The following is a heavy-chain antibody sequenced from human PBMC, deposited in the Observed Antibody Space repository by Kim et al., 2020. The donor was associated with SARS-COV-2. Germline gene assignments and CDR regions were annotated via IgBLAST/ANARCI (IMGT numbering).Heavy chain of an antibody. CDR2: IYPGDSDT. Sequence: GESLKISCKGSGYSFTSYWIGWVRQMPGKGLEWMGIIYPGDSDTRYSPSFQGQVTISADKSISTAYLQWSSLKASDTAMYYCARHWYDYVWGSYRYSGMDVWGQGTTVTVSS. V-gene: IGHV5-51*01. CDR3: ARHWYDYVWGSYRYSGMDV. CDR1: GYSFTSYW. J-gene: IGHJ6*02. D-gene: IGHD3-16*02.